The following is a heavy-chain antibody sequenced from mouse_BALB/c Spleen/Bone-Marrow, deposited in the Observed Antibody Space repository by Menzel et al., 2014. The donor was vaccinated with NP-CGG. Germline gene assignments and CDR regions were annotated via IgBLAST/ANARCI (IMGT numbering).Heavy chain of an antibody. CDR2: IRNKANGYTT. CDR1: GFTFTDYY. Sequence: EVKLVESGGGLVQPGGSLRLSCATSGFTFTDYYMSWVRQPPGKALEWLGFIRNKANGYTTEYSASVKGRFTISRDNSKSILYLKMNPRSLEDSPIYYGERNAPVLLDYGGQGPSPPVSS. J-gene: IGHJ4*01. CDR3: ERNAPVLLDY. V-gene: IGHV7-3*02.